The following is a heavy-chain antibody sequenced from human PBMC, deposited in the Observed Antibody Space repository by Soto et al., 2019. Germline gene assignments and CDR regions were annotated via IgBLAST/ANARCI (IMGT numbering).Heavy chain of an antibody. CDR2: ISAYNGNT. Sequence: QVQLVQSGAEVKKPGASVKVSCKASGYTFTSYGIRWVRQAPGQGLEWMGWISAYNGNTNYAQKLQGRVTMTTDTSTSTAYMELRSLRSDDTAVYYCARDHYYDSSGYQNWFDPWGQGTLVTVSS. CDR1: GYTFTSYG. CDR3: ARDHYYDSSGYQNWFDP. D-gene: IGHD3-22*01. J-gene: IGHJ5*02. V-gene: IGHV1-18*01.